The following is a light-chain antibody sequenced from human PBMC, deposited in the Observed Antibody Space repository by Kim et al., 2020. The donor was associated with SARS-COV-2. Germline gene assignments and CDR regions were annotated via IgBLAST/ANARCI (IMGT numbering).Light chain of an antibody. CDR2: DAS. CDR3: QHYETLPLT. V-gene: IGKV1-33*01. Sequence: SALSASVGDRVTITCQATQDISYYLNWYQQRPGKAPKLLIYDASKLETGVPSRFSGSASGTHFTFSISSLQPEDIATYYCQHYETLPLTFGGGTKVDTK. CDR1: QDISYY. J-gene: IGKJ4*02.